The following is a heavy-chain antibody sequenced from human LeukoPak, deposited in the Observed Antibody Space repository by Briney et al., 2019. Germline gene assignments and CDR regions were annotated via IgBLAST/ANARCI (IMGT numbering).Heavy chain of an antibody. CDR3: ANGGYCSSSSCYPKWFDP. CDR1: GGSISSYY. V-gene: IGHV4-59*01. CDR2: VYHSGST. D-gene: IGHD2-2*01. Sequence: PSETLSLTCSVSGGSISSYYWSWIRQPPGKGLEWIGSVYHSGSTNYNPSLKSRVTMSVDTSKNQFSLKLRSVTAADTAVYYCANGGYCSSSSCYPKWFDPGAREPWSPSP. J-gene: IGHJ5*02.